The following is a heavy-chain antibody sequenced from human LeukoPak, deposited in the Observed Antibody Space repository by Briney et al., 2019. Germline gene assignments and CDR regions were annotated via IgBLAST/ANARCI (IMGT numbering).Heavy chain of an antibody. D-gene: IGHD3-3*01. CDR3: ARAAPYYDFWSGYPFDY. Sequence: SVKVSCKASGATFSSYTISWVRQAPGQGLEWMGRIIPILGIANYAQKFQGRVTITADKSTSTAYMELSSLRSEDTAVYYCARAAPYYDFWSGYPFDYWGQGTLVTVSS. V-gene: IGHV1-69*02. CDR1: GATFSSYT. CDR2: IIPILGIA. J-gene: IGHJ4*02.